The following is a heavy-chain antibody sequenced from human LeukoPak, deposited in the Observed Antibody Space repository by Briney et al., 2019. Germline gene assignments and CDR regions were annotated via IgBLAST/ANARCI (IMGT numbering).Heavy chain of an antibody. CDR2: ISGGGGST. D-gene: IGHD6-19*01. CDR1: GFTFSNYA. CDR3: AKVPISSGWPNFDY. Sequence: GGSLRFSCAASGFTFSNYAMSWVRQAPGKGLEWVSAISGGGGSTYYADSVRGRFTVSRDNSRNTLYLQMNNLRAEDTAVYYCAKVPISSGWPNFDYWGQGTLVTVSS. J-gene: IGHJ4*02. V-gene: IGHV3-23*01.